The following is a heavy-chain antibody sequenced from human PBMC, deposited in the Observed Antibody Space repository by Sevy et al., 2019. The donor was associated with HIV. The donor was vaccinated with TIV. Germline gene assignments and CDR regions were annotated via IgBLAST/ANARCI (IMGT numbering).Heavy chain of an antibody. J-gene: IGHJ6*02. V-gene: IGHV3-23*01. Sequence: GGSLRLSCAASGYIFSSYTMTWVRQAPGKGLEWVSGITGSGGNTYYADSVKGRFTISRDNSKSTLYLQMNNLRAEDTAVYYCAKGLRYNCYGEGNYYYYYGMDVWGQGTTVTVSS. CDR1: GYIFSSYT. CDR3: AKGLRYNCYGEGNYYYYYGMDV. CDR2: ITGSGGNT. D-gene: IGHD5-12*01.